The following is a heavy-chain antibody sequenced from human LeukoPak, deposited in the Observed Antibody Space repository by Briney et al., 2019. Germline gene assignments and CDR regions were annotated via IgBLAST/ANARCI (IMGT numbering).Heavy chain of an antibody. CDR2: IYHSGST. CDR3: ARHISVKAHSGYFRI. Sequence: PSQTMSLTCTVSGGSISSGGYYWSWIRQPPGKGLEWIGYIYHSGSTYYNPSLKSRVTISVDRSKNQFSLKLSSVTAADTAVYYCARHISVKAHSGYFRIWGQGTLVTVSS. J-gene: IGHJ4*02. V-gene: IGHV4-30-2*01. D-gene: IGHD3-22*01. CDR1: GGSISSGGYY.